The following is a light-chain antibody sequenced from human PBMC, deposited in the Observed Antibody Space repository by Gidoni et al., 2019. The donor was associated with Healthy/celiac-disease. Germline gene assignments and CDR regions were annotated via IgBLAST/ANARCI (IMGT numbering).Light chain of an antibody. CDR3: QQRSNWPPMYT. J-gene: IGKJ2*01. V-gene: IGKV3-11*01. CDR1: QSVSSY. Sequence: IALTQSPATLSLSPGERATLSRRASQSVSSYLAWYQQNPGQAPRLLIYDASNRATGIPARFSGSGSGTDFTLTISSLEPEDFAVYYCQQRSNWPPMYTFGQGTKLEIK. CDR2: DAS.